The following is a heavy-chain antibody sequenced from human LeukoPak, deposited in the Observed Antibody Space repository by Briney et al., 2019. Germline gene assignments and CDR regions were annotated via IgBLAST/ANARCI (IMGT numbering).Heavy chain of an antibody. CDR1: GGSFSVYY. CDR2: INHSGST. Sequence: PPETLPLTCAVFGGSFSVYYWRWIRQPPGKWLEWIGEINHSGSTNYNPSLKSRVTFSVDTSKNQFSLKLSSVTAADTAVYYCARFMSGWYSDYWGQGALVTVSS. D-gene: IGHD6-19*01. V-gene: IGHV4-34*01. CDR3: ARFMSGWYSDY. J-gene: IGHJ4*02.